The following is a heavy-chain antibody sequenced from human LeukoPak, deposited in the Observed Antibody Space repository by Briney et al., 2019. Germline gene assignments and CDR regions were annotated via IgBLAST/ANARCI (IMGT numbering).Heavy chain of an antibody. D-gene: IGHD6-19*01. CDR2: IYYTGST. V-gene: IGHV4-59*01. J-gene: IGHJ4*02. CDR3: ARAVSGYYFDY. CDR1: GGSISSYY. Sequence: SSETLSLTCTVSGGSISSYYWSWIRQPPGKGLEWIGYIYYTGSTSYNPSLKSRVTISVDTSKNHFSLNLSSVTAADTAVYYCARAVSGYYFDYWGQGTPVAVSS.